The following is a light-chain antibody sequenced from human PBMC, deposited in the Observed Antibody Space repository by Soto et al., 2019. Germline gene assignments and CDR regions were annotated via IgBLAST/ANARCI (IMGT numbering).Light chain of an antibody. J-gene: IGLJ2*01. CDR3: QTGVTGIHVV. CDR2: LDSDGSH. V-gene: IGLV4-69*01. CDR1: SGHSSYA. Sequence: QLVLTQSPSASASLGASVKLTCTLSSGHSSYAIAWHQQQPEKGPRYLMKLDSDGSHTKGDAIPDRFSGSSSGAERYLTSSGLQSEDEADYCWQTGVTGIHVVFGGGTKLTVL.